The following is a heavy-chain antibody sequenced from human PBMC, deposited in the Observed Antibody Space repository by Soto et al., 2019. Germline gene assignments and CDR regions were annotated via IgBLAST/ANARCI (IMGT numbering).Heavy chain of an antibody. J-gene: IGHJ4*02. Sequence: SLTCAVSGGSIISGGYSWSWIRQPPGKGLEWIGYIYSGTTHYNPSLESRVTIAMDRSKNQVSLSLKSVTAADTAVYYCAREDSGAFFDFWGQGXLVTVYS. CDR3: AREDSGAFFDF. CDR2: IYSGTT. D-gene: IGHD2-15*01. V-gene: IGHV4-30-2*01. CDR1: GGSIISGGYS.